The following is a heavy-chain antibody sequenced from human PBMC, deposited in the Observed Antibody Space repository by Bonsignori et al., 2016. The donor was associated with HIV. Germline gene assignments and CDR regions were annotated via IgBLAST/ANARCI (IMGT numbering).Heavy chain of an antibody. CDR3: ARGRSKAGQFDS. CDR2: IYYTGTT. Sequence: WIRQPPGKGLEWIGHIYYTGTTNYNPSLESRVTISIDTSRNQFSLKLISVAAADTAVYYCARGRSKAGQFDSWGQGTLVTVSS. V-gene: IGHV4-59*01. D-gene: IGHD6-13*01. J-gene: IGHJ4*02.